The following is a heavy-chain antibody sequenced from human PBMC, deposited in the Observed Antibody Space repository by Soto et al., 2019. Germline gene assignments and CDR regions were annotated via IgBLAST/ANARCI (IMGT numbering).Heavy chain of an antibody. CDR2: IDPSDSYT. CDR3: ARRSRAAAVFYGMDV. D-gene: IGHD6-13*01. V-gene: IGHV5-10-1*01. J-gene: IGHJ6*02. Sequence: GESLKISCKGSGYSFTSYWISWVRQMPGKGLEWMGRIDPSDSYTNYSPSFQGHVTISADKSISTAYLQWSSLKASDTAMYYCARRSRAAAVFYGMDVWGQGTTVTVSS. CDR1: GYSFTSYW.